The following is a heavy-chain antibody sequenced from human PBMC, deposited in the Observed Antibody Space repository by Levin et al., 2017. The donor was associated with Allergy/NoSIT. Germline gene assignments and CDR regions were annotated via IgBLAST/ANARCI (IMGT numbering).Heavy chain of an antibody. V-gene: IGHV3-33*01. J-gene: IGHJ4*02. CDR1: GFTFSSYG. Sequence: LSLTCAASGFTFSSYGMHWVRQAPGKGLEWGAVIWYDGSNKYYADSVKGRFTISRDNSKNTLYLQMNSLRAEDTAVYYCAREPAAGNKYYFDYWGQGTLVTVSS. CDR3: AREPAAGNKYYFDY. D-gene: IGHD6-13*01. CDR2: IWYDGSNK.